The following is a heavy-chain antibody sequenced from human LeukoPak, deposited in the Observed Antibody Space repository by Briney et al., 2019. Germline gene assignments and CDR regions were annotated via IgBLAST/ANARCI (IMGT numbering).Heavy chain of an antibody. CDR2: IYSSGLT. CDR1: GDSFGGFY. J-gene: IGHJ4*02. Sequence: SETLSLTCTVSGDSFGGFYWSWLRQPAGAGLEWIGRIYSSGLTEFNLSLDNRVTMAIDTSKNEFSLKLTSVTAADTGLYYCARVHIVTGTYLDSWGQGLLVTVSS. D-gene: IGHD2-21*01. V-gene: IGHV4-4*07. CDR3: ARVHIVTGTYLDS.